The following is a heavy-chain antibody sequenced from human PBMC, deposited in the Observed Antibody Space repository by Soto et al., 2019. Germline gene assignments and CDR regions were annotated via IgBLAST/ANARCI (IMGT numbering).Heavy chain of an antibody. V-gene: IGHV4-4*07. Sequence: QVQLQESGPGLVKPSETLSLTCTVSGGSISGYYWSWIRQPAGKGLEWIGRFYTTESINYNPSLKSRLTMSVDTSKNQFSLKLNSVTAADTAVYYCARRVTHWYFDVWSRGTLVTVSS. J-gene: IGHJ2*01. CDR3: ARRVTHWYFDV. CDR2: FYTTESI. D-gene: IGHD4-4*01. CDR1: GGSISGYY.